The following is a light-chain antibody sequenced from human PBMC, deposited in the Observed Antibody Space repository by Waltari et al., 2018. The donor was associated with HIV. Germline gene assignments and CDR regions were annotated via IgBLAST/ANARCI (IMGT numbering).Light chain of an antibody. CDR1: TSNIGNTF. V-gene: IGLV1-47*01. Sequence: QSVLTQPPSASGTPGQRVTIPCSGSTSNIGNTFRYWYHQFPGTAPKLLIYRNDQRPSGVPDRFSGSKSGTSASLAISGLRSEDEADYYCATWDDSLSGWVFSGGTKLTVL. CDR2: RND. CDR3: ATWDDSLSGWV. J-gene: IGLJ3*02.